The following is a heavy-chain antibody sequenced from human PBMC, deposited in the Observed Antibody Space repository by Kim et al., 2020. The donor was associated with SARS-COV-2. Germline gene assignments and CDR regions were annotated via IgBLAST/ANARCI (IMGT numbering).Heavy chain of an antibody. CDR1: GYTFTSYA. Sequence: ASVKVSCKASGYTFTSYAIHWVRQAPGQGLEWMGWINPSYGNTNYSQKFQGRVTITRDTSASTAYMELSSLRSEDTAVYYCARVHGSWPVYEYY. CDR2: INPSYGNT. D-gene: IGHD6-6*01. CDR3: ARVHGSWPVYEYY. J-gene: IGHJ6*03. V-gene: IGHV1-3*01.